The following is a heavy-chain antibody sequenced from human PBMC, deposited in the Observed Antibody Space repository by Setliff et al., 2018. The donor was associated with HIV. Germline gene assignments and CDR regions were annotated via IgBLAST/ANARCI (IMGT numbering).Heavy chain of an antibody. D-gene: IGHD3-3*01. V-gene: IGHV4-39*01. Sequence: SETLSLTCTVSGGSISSSSYYRGWIRQPPGKGLEWIGSIYYSGSTYYNPSLKTRVTISVDTSKNQFSLKLSSVTAADTAVYYCASLTTDRFLEWLFVYWGQGTLGTVSS. CDR3: ASLTTDRFLEWLFVY. CDR1: GGSISSSSYY. J-gene: IGHJ4*02. CDR2: IYYSGST.